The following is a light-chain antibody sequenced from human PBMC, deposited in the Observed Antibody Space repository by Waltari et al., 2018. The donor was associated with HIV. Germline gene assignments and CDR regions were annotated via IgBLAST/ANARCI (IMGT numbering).Light chain of an antibody. CDR3: QQYFKTPYT. CDR2: WAS. Sequence: DIVMTQSPDSLTVSLGERATINCQSSRSFVYSSDNKNYLVWYQQKSGQSPKVVISWASTRESGVPDRFSGSESGTDFTLTISSLQAEDVALYYCQQYFKTPYTFGQGTKVEI. V-gene: IGKV4-1*01. CDR1: RSFVYSSDNKNY. J-gene: IGKJ2*01.